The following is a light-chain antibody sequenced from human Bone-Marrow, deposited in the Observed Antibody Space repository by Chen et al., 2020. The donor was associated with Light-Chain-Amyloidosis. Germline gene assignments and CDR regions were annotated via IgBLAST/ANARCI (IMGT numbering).Light chain of an antibody. CDR2: AVS. CDR1: SGDVWTYNY. CDR3: SSFTSSSSYV. V-gene: IGLV2-14*01. Sequence: QSALTQPASASGSPGQSITISCTGTSGDVWTYNYVSWYQQHPGKAPKVMIYAVSNRPSGVSNRFSGSKSGNTASLTISGLQAEDEADYDCSSFTSSSSYVFGPGTKVTVL. J-gene: IGLJ1*01.